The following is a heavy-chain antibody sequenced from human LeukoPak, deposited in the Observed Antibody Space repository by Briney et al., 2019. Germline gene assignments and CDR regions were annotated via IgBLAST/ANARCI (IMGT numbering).Heavy chain of an antibody. CDR1: GFTFSSYS. V-gene: IGHV3-21*01. J-gene: IGHJ3*02. CDR2: ISSSSSYI. CDR3: ASFSTRLEGMARAFDI. Sequence: GGSLRLSCAASGFTFSSYSMNWVRQAPGKGLEWVSSISSSSSYIYYADSVKGRFTISRDNAKNSLYLQMNSLRAEDTAVYYCASFSTRLEGMARAFDIWGQGTMVTVSS. D-gene: IGHD3-3*02.